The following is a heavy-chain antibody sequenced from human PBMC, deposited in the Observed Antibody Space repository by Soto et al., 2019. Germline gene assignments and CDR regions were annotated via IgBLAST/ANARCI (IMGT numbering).Heavy chain of an antibody. V-gene: IGHV3-23*01. J-gene: IGHJ4*02. CDR2: ISGSGESK. CDR3: AKTSGVIVVVTSFDH. D-gene: IGHD3-22*01. Sequence: GGSLRLSXAASGFAFSKYALTWVRQGPGKGLEWVSAISGSGESKYDADSVKGRFTISRDNSKNTLYLQMNSLRAEDTAIYYCAKTSGVIVVVTSFDHWGQGTLVTVSS. CDR1: GFAFSKYA.